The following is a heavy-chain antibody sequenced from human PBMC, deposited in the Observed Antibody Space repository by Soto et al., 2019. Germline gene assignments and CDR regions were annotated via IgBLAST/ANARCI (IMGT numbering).Heavy chain of an antibody. Sequence: SETLSLTCAGCGGSISCGGYSWCWIRQPPGKGLEWIGYIYHSGSTYSNPSLKSRVTISVDRSKNQFSLKLSSVTAADTPVYYRARPPPFHWGHGTLVTVSS. V-gene: IGHV4-30-2*01. CDR1: GGSISCGGYS. J-gene: IGHJ4*01. CDR3: ARPPPFH. CDR2: IYHSGST.